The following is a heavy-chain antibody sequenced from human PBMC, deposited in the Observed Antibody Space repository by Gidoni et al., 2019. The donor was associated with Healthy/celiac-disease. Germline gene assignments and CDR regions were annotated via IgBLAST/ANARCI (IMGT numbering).Heavy chain of an antibody. CDR2: ISGSGGST. V-gene: IGHV3-23*01. Sequence: EVQLLESGGGLVQPGGSLSLSCAASGFTFSSYAMSWVRQAPGKGLEWVSAISGSGGSTYYADSVKGRLTISRDNSKNTLYLQMNSLRAEDTAVYYCAKDGATEGWFDPWGQGTLVTVSS. CDR3: AKDGATEGWFDP. J-gene: IGHJ5*02. D-gene: IGHD5-12*01. CDR1: GFTFSSYA.